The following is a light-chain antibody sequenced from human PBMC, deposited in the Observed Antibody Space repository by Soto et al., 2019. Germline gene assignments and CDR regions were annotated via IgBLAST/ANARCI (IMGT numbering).Light chain of an antibody. CDR2: EVS. CDR3: TSYAGTYSFFYV. V-gene: IGLV2-8*01. J-gene: IGLJ1*01. CDR1: SSDVGAYNY. Sequence: QSVLTXPPSASGSPGQSVTISCTGTSSDVGAYNYVSWYQQLPGKAPKLIIYEVSKRPSGVPDRFSGSKSGNTASLTVSGLQAEDEADYYCTSYAGTYSFFYVFGTGTKVTVL.